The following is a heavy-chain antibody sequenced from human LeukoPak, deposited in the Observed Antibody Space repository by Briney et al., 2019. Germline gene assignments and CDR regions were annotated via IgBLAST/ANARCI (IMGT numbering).Heavy chain of an antibody. V-gene: IGHV4-39*07. CDR2: IYYSGST. Sequence: SETLSLTCTVSGGSISSNTYYWGWIRQPPGKGLEWLGSIYYSGSTYYNPSLKSRVTISVDTSKNQFSLKLSSVTAADTAVYYCARGTYYYGSGSYGLFDYWGQGTLVTVSS. CDR1: GGSISSNTYY. D-gene: IGHD3-10*01. J-gene: IGHJ4*02. CDR3: ARGTYYYGSGSYGLFDY.